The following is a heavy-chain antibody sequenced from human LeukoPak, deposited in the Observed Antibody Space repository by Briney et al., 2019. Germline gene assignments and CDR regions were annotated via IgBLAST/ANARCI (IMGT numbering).Heavy chain of an antibody. V-gene: IGHV4-30-2*01. Sequence: SETLSLTCAVSGGSISSGGYSWSWIRQPPGKGLEWIGYIYHSGSTYYNPSLKSRVTISVDRSKNQFSLKLSSVIAADTAVYYCARTPYYYDSSGYWVSWYSDLWGRGTLVTVSS. D-gene: IGHD3-22*01. CDR2: IYHSGST. CDR1: GGSISSGGYS. CDR3: ARTPYYYDSSGYWVSWYSDL. J-gene: IGHJ2*01.